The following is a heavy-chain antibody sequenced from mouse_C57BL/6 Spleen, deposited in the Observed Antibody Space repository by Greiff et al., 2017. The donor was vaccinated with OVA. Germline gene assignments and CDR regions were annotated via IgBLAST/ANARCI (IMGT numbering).Heavy chain of an antibody. CDR2: INPNNGGT. CDR3: ARGGYYDYDWFAY. CDR1: GYTFTDYY. Sequence: VQLQQSGPELVKPGASVKISCKASGYTFTDYYMNWVKQSHGKSLEWIGDINPNNGGTSYNQKFKGKATLTVDKSSSTAYMELRSLTSEDSAVYYCARGGYYDYDWFAYWGQGTLVTVSA. J-gene: IGHJ3*01. D-gene: IGHD2-4*01. V-gene: IGHV1-26*01.